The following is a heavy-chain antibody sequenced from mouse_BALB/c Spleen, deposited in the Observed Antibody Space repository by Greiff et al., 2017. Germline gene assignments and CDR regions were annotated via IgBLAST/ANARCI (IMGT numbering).Heavy chain of an antibody. CDR2: IYPGDGDT. V-gene: IGHV1-80*01. CDR1: GYTFTSYW. D-gene: IGHD4-1*02. Sequence: VQLQQPGAELVKPGASVKLSCKASGYTFTSYWMNWVKQRPGQGLEWIGQIYPGDGDTNYNGKFKGKATLTADKSSSTAYMQLSSLTSEDSAVYFCARSTGTLFAYWGQGTLVTVSA. J-gene: IGHJ3*01. CDR3: ARSTGTLFAY.